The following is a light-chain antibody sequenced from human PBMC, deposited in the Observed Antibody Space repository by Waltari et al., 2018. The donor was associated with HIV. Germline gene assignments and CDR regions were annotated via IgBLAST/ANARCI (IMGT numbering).Light chain of an antibody. V-gene: IGLV1-44*01. J-gene: IGLJ3*02. Sequence: QSVLTHPPSATRTPGQKVTISYSGGSSHIGVNPVNWLLQLPGPAPQLLIHSNNNRPPGVPDRFFGSKSGTSASLAISGLQADDEADYYCAVLDDGLKGWVFGGGTKLTVL. CDR1: SSHIGVNP. CDR3: AVLDDGLKGWV. CDR2: SNN.